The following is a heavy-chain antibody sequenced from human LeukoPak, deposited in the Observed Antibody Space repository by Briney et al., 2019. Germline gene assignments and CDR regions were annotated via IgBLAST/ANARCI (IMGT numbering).Heavy chain of an antibody. Sequence: PSKTLSLTCTVSGGSISSYYWSWIRQPPGKGLEWIGYIYYSGSTNYNPSLKSRVTISVDTSKNQFSLKLSSVTAADTAVYYCARAYDYVWGSYRSENWFDPWGQGTLVTVSS. CDR1: GGSISSYY. CDR2: IYYSGST. V-gene: IGHV4-59*01. CDR3: ARAYDYVWGSYRSENWFDP. J-gene: IGHJ5*02. D-gene: IGHD3-16*02.